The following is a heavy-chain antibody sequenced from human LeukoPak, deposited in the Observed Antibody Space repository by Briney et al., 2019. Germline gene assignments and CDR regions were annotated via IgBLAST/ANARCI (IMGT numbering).Heavy chain of an antibody. D-gene: IGHD5-12*01. CDR3: ARTGRGGYDSWYYYYYMDV. CDR2: VAHVEKTI. V-gene: IGHV3-30*04. CDR1: GFTFTGHS. Sequence: PGRSLRLSCVASGFTFTGHSMHWVRQAPGEGREWVAVVAHVEKTIFYADSLKGRFTVSRDNSKNTVYLQMNSLRDEDTAVYYCARTGRGGYDSWYYYYYMDVCGKGATVTISS. J-gene: IGHJ6*03.